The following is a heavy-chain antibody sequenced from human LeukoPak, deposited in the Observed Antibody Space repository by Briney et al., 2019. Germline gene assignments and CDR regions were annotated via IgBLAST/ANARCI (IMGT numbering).Heavy chain of an antibody. Sequence: GGSLRLSCAASGFTFSSYAMSWVRQAPGKGLEWISYIISSGSTMYYADSVKGRFTISRDNAKNSLYLQMNSLRAEDTAVYYCARDILGRDGYRYYDYWGQGTLVTVSS. CDR3: ARDILGRDGYRYYDY. CDR2: IISSGSTM. D-gene: IGHD5-24*01. J-gene: IGHJ4*02. CDR1: GFTFSSYA. V-gene: IGHV3-48*04.